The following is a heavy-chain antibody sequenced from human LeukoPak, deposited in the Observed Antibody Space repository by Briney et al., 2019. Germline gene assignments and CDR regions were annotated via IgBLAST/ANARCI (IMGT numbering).Heavy chain of an antibody. Sequence: SVKVSCKASGGTFSSYAISWVRQAPGQGLEWMGRIIPIFGTANYAQKFQGRVTITTDESTSTAYTELSSLRSEDTAVYYCARVMDSSGWYSDYWGQGTLVTVSS. CDR3: ARVMDSSGWYSDY. CDR2: IIPIFGTA. V-gene: IGHV1-69*05. CDR1: GGTFSSYA. J-gene: IGHJ4*02. D-gene: IGHD6-19*01.